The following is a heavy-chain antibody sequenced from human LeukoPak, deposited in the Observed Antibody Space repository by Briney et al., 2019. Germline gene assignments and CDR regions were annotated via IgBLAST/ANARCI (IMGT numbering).Heavy chain of an antibody. Sequence: PRGSLRLSCAASGFTFTSYGMHWVRQAPGKGLERVAFKRDDGSNKYYADSVNGRFSISRDNSKNTLYQQMNSLRAEDTAVYYCAKLGGSYPAYYYYMDVWGKGTTVTISS. D-gene: IGHD1-26*01. CDR1: GFTFTSYG. CDR3: AKLGGSYPAYYYYMDV. CDR2: KRDDGSNK. J-gene: IGHJ6*03. V-gene: IGHV3-30*02.